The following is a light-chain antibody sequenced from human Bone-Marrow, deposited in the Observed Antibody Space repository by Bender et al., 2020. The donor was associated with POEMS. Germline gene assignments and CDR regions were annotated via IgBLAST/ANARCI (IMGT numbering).Light chain of an antibody. Sequence: QSALTQPPSVSGSPGQSVTISCTGTSSDVGNSNLVSWYQQPPGTAPKLIIYDVNNRSSGVSSRFSGSKSGNTASLTISALQAEDEADYSCCSYAGYTSFSVFGGGTKLTV. V-gene: IGLV2-18*02. J-gene: IGLJ3*02. CDR3: CSYAGYTSFSV. CDR1: SSDVGNSNL. CDR2: DVN.